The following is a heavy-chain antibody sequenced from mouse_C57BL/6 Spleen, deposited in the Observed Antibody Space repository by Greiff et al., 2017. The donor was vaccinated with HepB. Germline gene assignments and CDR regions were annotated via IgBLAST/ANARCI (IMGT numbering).Heavy chain of an antibody. CDR1: GFTFSDYG. CDR3: ARDYDYDSFAY. V-gene: IGHV5-17*01. J-gene: IGHJ3*01. CDR2: ISSGSSTI. Sequence: EVQRVESGGGLVKPGGSLKLSCAASGFTFSDYGMHWVRQAPEKGLEWVAYISSGSSTIYYADTVKGRFTISRDNAKNTLFLQMTSLRSEDTAMYYCARDYDYDSFAYWGQGTLVTVSA. D-gene: IGHD2-4*01.